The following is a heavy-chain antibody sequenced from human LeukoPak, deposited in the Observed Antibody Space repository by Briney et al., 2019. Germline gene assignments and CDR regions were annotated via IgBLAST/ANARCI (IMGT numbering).Heavy chain of an antibody. V-gene: IGHV4-39*01. J-gene: IGHJ5*02. CDR3: ARRDYRAWIDP. D-gene: IGHD2-21*01. CDR1: GGSISASSHY. CDR2: VYYTGSI. Sequence: PSETLSLTCSVSGGSISASSHYWAWVRQPPGKGLGWIGSVYYTGSIRYNTSLKSRVTISVDMSKNDLFLTVNSVTAADTASYYCARRDYRAWIDPWGQGILVTVSP.